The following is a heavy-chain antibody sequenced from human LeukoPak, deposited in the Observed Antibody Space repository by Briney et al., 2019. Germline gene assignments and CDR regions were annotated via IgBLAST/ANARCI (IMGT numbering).Heavy chain of an antibody. V-gene: IGHV1-18*01. CDR2: ISAYNGNT. D-gene: IGHD3-22*01. CDR3: ARLSSPGYLHMIVASGMDV. Sequence: ASVKVSCKASGYTFTSYGISWVRQAPGQGLEWMGWISAYNGNTNYAQKLQGRVTMTTDTSTSTAYMELRSLRSDDTAVYYCARLSSPGYLHMIVASGMDVWGQGTTVTVSS. J-gene: IGHJ6*02. CDR1: GYTFTSYG.